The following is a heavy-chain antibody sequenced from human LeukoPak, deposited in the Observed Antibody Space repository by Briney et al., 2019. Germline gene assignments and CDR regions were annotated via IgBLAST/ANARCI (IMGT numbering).Heavy chain of an antibody. CDR2: ISTYTDNS. Sequence: ASVKVSCKASGYTFTNYVLTWVRQAPGQGLEWMGRISTYTDNSNYAQKFQDRVTMTTDTSTGTAYMELRNLSSDDTAVYYCARGGAVAGFYYYYGMDVWGQGTTVTVSS. CDR1: GYTFTNYV. D-gene: IGHD6-19*01. J-gene: IGHJ6*02. V-gene: IGHV1-18*01. CDR3: ARGGAVAGFYYYYGMDV.